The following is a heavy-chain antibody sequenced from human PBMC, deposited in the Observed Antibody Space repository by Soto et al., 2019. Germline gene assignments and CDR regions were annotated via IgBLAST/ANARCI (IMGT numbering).Heavy chain of an antibody. Sequence: SETLSLTCTVSGGSISSSNYYWGWIRQPPGKGLEWIGSVYYSGSTSYNSSLKSRVTISVDTSKNQFSLRLSSVTAADTAVYYCASPTLGAFDIWGQGTMVTVS. D-gene: IGHD3-16*01. J-gene: IGHJ3*02. CDR3: ASPTLGAFDI. CDR2: VYYSGST. CDR1: GGSISSSNYY. V-gene: IGHV4-39*01.